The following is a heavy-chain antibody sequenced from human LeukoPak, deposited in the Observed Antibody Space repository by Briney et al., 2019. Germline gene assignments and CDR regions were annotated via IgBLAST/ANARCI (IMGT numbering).Heavy chain of an antibody. Sequence: GGSLRLSCAVSGITLSNYGMSWVRQAPGKGLEWVAGISDRGSRTNYADSVKSRFTTSTDHPKNTLYLQMNSLRAEDTAVYFCAKRGVVIRVILVGFHKEAYYFDSWGQGALVTVSS. CDR3: AKRGVVIRVILVGFHKEAYYFDS. V-gene: IGHV3-23*01. D-gene: IGHD3-22*01. CDR2: ISDRGSRT. CDR1: GITLSNYG. J-gene: IGHJ4*02.